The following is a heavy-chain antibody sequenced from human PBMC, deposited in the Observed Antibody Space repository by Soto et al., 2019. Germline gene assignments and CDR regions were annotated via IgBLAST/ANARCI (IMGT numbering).Heavy chain of an antibody. CDR2: IGTAGDT. CDR3: ARAGMATITIGDAFDI. Sequence: GGSLRLSCAASGFTFSSYDMHWVRQATGKGLEWVSAIGTAGDTYYPGSVKGRFTISRENAKNSLYLQMNSLRAEDTAVYYCARAGMATITIGDAFDIWGQGTMVTVSS. CDR1: GFTFSSYD. D-gene: IGHD5-12*01. V-gene: IGHV3-13*01. J-gene: IGHJ3*02.